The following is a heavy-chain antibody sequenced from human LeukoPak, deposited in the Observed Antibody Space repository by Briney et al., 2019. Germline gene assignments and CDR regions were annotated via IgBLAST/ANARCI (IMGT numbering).Heavy chain of an antibody. Sequence: SETLSLTCAVYAGSFSGYYWSWIRQPPGKGLEWIGYTYYSGSTNYNPSLKSRVTISVDTSKNQFSLKLSSVTAADTAVYYCARDQTVVPAATRYYYYYGMDVWGQGTTVTVSS. D-gene: IGHD2-2*01. J-gene: IGHJ6*02. CDR2: TYYSGST. CDR1: AGSFSGYY. CDR3: ARDQTVVPAATRYYYYYGMDV. V-gene: IGHV4-59*01.